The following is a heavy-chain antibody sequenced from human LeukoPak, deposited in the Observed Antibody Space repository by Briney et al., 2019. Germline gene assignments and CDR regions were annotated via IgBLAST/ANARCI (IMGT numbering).Heavy chain of an antibody. CDR1: GFTFSSYS. CDR2: ISSSSSYI. Sequence: EGSLRLSCAASGFTFSSYSMNWVRQAPGKGLEWVSSISSSSSYIYYADSVKGRFTISRDNAKNSLYLQMNSLRAEDTAVYYCARDVDTAIPPGLYYWGQGTLVTVSS. D-gene: IGHD5-18*01. J-gene: IGHJ4*02. CDR3: ARDVDTAIPPGLYY. V-gene: IGHV3-21*01.